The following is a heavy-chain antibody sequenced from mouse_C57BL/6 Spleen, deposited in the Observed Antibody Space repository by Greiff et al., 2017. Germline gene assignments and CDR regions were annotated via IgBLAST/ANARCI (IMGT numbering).Heavy chain of an antibody. V-gene: IGHV1-81*01. J-gene: IGHJ1*03. CDR1: GYTFTSYG. D-gene: IGHD3-2*02. CDR3: AREATPWYCAV. CDR2: IYPRSGNT. Sequence: VKLMESGAELARPGASVKLSCKASGYTFTSYGISWVKQRTGQGLEWIGEIYPRSGNTYYNEKFKGKATLTADKSSSTAYMELRSLTSEDSAVYFCAREATPWYCAVWGTGTTVTVSA.